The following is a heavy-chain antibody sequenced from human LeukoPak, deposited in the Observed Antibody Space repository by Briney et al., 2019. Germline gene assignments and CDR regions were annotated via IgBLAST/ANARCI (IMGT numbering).Heavy chain of an antibody. J-gene: IGHJ6*02. V-gene: IGHV3-73*01. D-gene: IGHD6-19*01. CDR2: TRSKAKSYAT. Sequence: PGGSLRLSCAASGFTFSGSAMHWVRQASGKGLEWVGRTRSKAKSYATAYAASVKGRFTISRDDSKNTAYLQMNSLKTEDTAVYYCTRPPGIAVAGTSMDVWGQGTTVTVSS. CDR1: GFTFSGSA. CDR3: TRPPGIAVAGTSMDV.